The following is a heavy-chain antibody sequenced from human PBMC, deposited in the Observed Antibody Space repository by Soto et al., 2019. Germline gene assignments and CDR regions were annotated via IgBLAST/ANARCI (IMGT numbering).Heavy chain of an antibody. J-gene: IGHJ6*02. CDR1: GYTFISHG. CDR2: IGGKNGNR. Sequence: QVQLVQSGVEVKKPGASVKVSCKASGYTFISHGISWVRQAPGQGLEWMGWIGGKNGNRNNAQKIQGRVTLTTDTATSTAYMELRSLRSNDTAVYYCARVSSSIVVVPDYGMDVWGQGTTVTVSS. D-gene: IGHD2-15*01. V-gene: IGHV1-18*04. CDR3: ARVSSSIVVVPDYGMDV.